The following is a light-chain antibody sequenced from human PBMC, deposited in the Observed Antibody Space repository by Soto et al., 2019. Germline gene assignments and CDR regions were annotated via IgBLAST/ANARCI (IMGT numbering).Light chain of an antibody. CDR2: KAS. J-gene: IGKJ1*01. Sequence: DIHMTQSPSTLSASVGDRVTITCRASQSISSWLAWYQQQPGKAPKLLIYKASSLQSGVPSRFIGSGSGTEFTLTISSLQPDDFATYYCQQYNTYSRTFGQGTKVEIK. CDR1: QSISSW. CDR3: QQYNTYSRT. V-gene: IGKV1-5*03.